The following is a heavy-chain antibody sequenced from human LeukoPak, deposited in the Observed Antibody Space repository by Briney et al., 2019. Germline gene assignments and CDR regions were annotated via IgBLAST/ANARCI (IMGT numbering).Heavy chain of an antibody. Sequence: GGSLRLSCAASGFTFTSYSMNWVRHAPGKGLEWVSTISGGGGSTYYADSVKGRCTISRDNSKNTLYLQVNSLRAEDTAVYYCAKGGKWDVTPFDYWGQGTLVTVSS. V-gene: IGHV3-23*01. D-gene: IGHD1-26*01. J-gene: IGHJ4*02. CDR1: GFTFTSYS. CDR2: ISGGGGST. CDR3: AKGGKWDVTPFDY.